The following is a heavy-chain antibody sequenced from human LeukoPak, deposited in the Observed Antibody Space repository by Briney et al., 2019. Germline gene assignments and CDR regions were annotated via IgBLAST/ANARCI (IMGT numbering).Heavy chain of an antibody. CDR3: AREYGGGYSYGYYY. V-gene: IGHV1-69*04. CDR1: GGTFSSYA. CDR2: VIPTLGIA. J-gene: IGHJ4*02. Sequence: GSSVKVSCKASGGTFSSYAISWVRQAPGQGHEWVGRVIPTLGIANYAQSFQGRVTITADKSTGTAYMQLSSLRSEDTAVYYCAREYGGGYSYGYYYWGQGTLVSVSS. D-gene: IGHD5-18*01.